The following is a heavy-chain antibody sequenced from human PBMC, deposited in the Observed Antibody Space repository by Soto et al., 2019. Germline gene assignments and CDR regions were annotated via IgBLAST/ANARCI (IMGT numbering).Heavy chain of an antibody. J-gene: IGHJ5*02. CDR3: ARVIIFIAAAGYNWFDP. Sequence: PSETLSLTSAVYGGSFSGYYWSWIRQPPGKGLEWIGEINHSGSTNYNPSLKSRVTISVDTSKNQFSLKLSSVTAADTAVYYCARVIIFIAAAGYNWFDPWGQGTPVTVSS. D-gene: IGHD6-13*01. CDR1: GGSFSGYY. CDR2: INHSGST. V-gene: IGHV4-34*01.